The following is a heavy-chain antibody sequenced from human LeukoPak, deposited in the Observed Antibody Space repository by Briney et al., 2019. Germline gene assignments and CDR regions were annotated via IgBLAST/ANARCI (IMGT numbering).Heavy chain of an antibody. CDR1: GRTFSTHA. CDR2: IIPRSGTA. V-gene: IGHV1-69*13. CDR3: ARDPAERLRGATYYYYMDV. J-gene: IGHJ6*03. Sequence: SVKVSCKASGRTFSTHAISWARQAPGQALEWMGGIIPRSGTANYAQKFQGRVTINADESTSTAYMELSSLTSGDTAVYYCARDPAERLRGATYYYYMDVWGKGTTVTVSS. D-gene: IGHD1-1*01.